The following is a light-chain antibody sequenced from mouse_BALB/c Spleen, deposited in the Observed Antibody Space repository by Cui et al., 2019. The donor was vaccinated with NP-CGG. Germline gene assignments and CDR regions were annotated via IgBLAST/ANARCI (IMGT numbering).Light chain of an antibody. CDR3: ALWYSNHWV. V-gene: IGLV1*01. CDR1: TGAVTTSNY. J-gene: IGLJ1*01. CDR2: GTN. Sequence: QAVVTQESALTTSPGETVTLTCRSSTGAVTTSNYANWVQEKPDHLFTGLIGGTNNRVPGVPASFSGSLIGDKAVLTITGAQTEDEAIYFCALWYSNHWVFGGGTKLTVL.